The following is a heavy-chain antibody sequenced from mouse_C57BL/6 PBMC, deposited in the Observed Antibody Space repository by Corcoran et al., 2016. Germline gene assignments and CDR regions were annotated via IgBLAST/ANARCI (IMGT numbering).Heavy chain of an antibody. Sequence: QVQLQQSGAELARPGASVKLSCKASGYTFTSYGISWVKQRTGQGLEWIGEIYPRSGNTYYNEKFKGKATLTADKSSSTAYMEPRSLTSEDSAVYFCATSITGTNFDYWGQGTTLTVSS. CDR1: GYTFTSYG. D-gene: IGHD4-1*01. V-gene: IGHV1-81*01. J-gene: IGHJ2*01. CDR2: IYPRSGNT. CDR3: ATSITGTNFDY.